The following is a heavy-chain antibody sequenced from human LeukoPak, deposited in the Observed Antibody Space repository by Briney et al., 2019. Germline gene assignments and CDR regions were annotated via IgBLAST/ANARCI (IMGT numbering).Heavy chain of an antibody. J-gene: IGHJ5*02. D-gene: IGHD2-15*01. V-gene: IGHV4-34*01. CDR1: GGSFSGYY. Sequence: SETLSLTCAVYGGSFSGYYWSWIRQPPGKGLEWIGEVNHSGSTNYNPSLKSRVTISVDTSKNQFSLKLSSVTAADTAVYYCARVVVVAASGRGNWFDPWGQGTLVTVSS. CDR3: ARVVVVAASGRGNWFDP. CDR2: VNHSGST.